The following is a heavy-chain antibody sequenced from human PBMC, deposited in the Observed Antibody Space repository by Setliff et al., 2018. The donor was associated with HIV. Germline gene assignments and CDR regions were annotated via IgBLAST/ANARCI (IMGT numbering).Heavy chain of an antibody. CDR3: ARKQWLGAAFDY. Sequence: SETLSLTCTVSGGSISTRTYYWGWVRQPPGKGLEWIGSIYYSGSVYYNPSLKSRVTVSVATSENQISLNLNSATAADTAVYYCARKQWLGAAFDYWGQGTPVTVSS. CDR2: IYYSGSV. CDR1: GGSISTRTYY. J-gene: IGHJ4*02. D-gene: IGHD6-19*01. V-gene: IGHV4-39*01.